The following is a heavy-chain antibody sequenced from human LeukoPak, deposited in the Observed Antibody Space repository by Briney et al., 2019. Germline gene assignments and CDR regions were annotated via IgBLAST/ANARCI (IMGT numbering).Heavy chain of an antibody. CDR3: ARDLLSLLVPDY. D-gene: IGHD3-10*01. V-gene: IGHV3-21*01. CDR2: ISSSGSYI. CDR1: GFTFSSYS. Sequence: PGGSLRLSCAASGFTFSSYSMNWVRQAPGKGLEWVSSISSSGSYIYYADSVKGRFTISRDNAKNSLYLQMNSLRAEDTAVYYCARDLLSLLVPDYWGQGTLVTVSS. J-gene: IGHJ4*02.